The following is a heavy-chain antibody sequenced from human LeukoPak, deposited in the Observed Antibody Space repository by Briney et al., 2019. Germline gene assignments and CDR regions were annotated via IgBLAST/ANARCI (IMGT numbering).Heavy chain of an antibody. J-gene: IGHJ5*01. Sequence: ASVKVSCXASGYTFTGFYLHWVRLAPGQGLEWMGRIDPNSGATDYAQKFQGRVTMTRDTSISTAYMELSGLRSDDTAVYYCARDWGSGTYDSWGQGPLITVSS. D-gene: IGHD1-26*01. V-gene: IGHV1-2*06. CDR2: IDPNSGAT. CDR3: ARDWGSGTYDS. CDR1: GYTFTGFY.